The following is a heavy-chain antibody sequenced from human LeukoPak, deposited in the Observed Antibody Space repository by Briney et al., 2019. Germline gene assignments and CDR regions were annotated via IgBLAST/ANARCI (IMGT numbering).Heavy chain of an antibody. D-gene: IGHD3-22*01. CDR3: AKTMYYFDSSGYYYFQD. CDR2: ISGGGGST. CDR1: GFTFSSFG. V-gene: IGHV3-23*01. Sequence: GSLGLSFAAPGFTFSSFGISWVPQAPGKGVGWGLGISGGGGSTYYADSVKGRFTISRDNSKNTLSLQMNGLRADDTAIYYCAKTMYYFDSSGYYYFQDWGQGTLVTVSS. J-gene: IGHJ1*01.